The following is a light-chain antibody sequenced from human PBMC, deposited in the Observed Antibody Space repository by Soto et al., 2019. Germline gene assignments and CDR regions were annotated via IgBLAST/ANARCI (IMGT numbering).Light chain of an antibody. J-gene: IGKJ1*01. CDR2: DAS. CDR1: QSVSSN. CDR3: QQYGNSFVG. Sequence: EIVMTQSPATLSVSPGERATLSCRASQSVSSNLAWYQQKPGQAPRLLIYDASIRATGIPARFSGSGSGTDFTLIISRLEPEDFAVYYCQQYGNSFVGFGQGTKVDI. V-gene: IGKV3D-15*01.